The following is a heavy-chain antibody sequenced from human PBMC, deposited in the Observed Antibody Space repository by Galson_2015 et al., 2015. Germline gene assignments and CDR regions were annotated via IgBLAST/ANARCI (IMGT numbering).Heavy chain of an antibody. D-gene: IGHD2-8*01. V-gene: IGHV3-30*18. CDR1: GFTFSSYG. CDR2: ISYDGSNK. Sequence: SLRLSCAASGFTFSSYGMHWVRQAPGKGLEWVAVISYDGSNKYYADSVKGRFTISRDNSKNTLYLQMNSLRAEDTAVYYCAKDYCTNGVCEYFKNGRVNYFDYWGQGTLVTVSS. J-gene: IGHJ4*02. CDR3: AKDYCTNGVCEYFKNGRVNYFDY.